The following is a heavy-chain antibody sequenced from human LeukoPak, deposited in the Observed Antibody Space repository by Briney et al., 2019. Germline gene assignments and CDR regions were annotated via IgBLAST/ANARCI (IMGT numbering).Heavy chain of an antibody. V-gene: IGHV4-59*12. J-gene: IGHJ4*02. CDR1: GGSISSYD. D-gene: IGHD3-22*01. Sequence: PSETLSLTCTVSGGSISSYDWSWIRQPPGKGLEWIGYIYYSGSTYYNPSLKSRVTISVDRSKNQFSLKLSSVTAADTAVYYCARASYDSSGYYHRDFDYWGQGTLVTVSS. CDR3: ARASYDSSGYYHRDFDY. CDR2: IYYSGST.